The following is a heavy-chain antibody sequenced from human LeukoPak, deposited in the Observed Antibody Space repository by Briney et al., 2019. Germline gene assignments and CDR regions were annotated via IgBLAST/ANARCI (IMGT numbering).Heavy chain of an antibody. CDR3: ARELSNDAFDI. Sequence: SETLSLTCTVSGGSISSYYWSWLRQPPGKGLEWIGYIYYSGSTNYNRSLKSRVTISVDTSKNQCSLKLSSVTAADTAVYYCARELSNDAFDIWGQGTMVTVSS. J-gene: IGHJ3*02. V-gene: IGHV4-59*01. CDR2: IYYSGST. CDR1: GGSISSYY. D-gene: IGHD3-3*02.